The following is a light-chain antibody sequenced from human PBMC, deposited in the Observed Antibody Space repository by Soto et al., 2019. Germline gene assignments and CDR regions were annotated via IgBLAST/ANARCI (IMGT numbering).Light chain of an antibody. V-gene: IGLV2-23*02. Sequence: QSALTQPASVSGSPGQSITISCTGSSNDVGSYKFVSWCQQYPGKTPKLIIYEASKRPAGVSSRFTGSKSGNTASLRISGLQAMDEADYYCCSYAGDSAFLFGGGTKVTVL. CDR2: EAS. J-gene: IGLJ2*01. CDR1: SNDVGSYKF. CDR3: CSYAGDSAFL.